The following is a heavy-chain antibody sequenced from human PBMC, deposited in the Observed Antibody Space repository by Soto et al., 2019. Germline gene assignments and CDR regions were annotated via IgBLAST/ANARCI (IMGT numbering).Heavy chain of an antibody. CDR3: ARAPYSGYEIDY. Sequence: QVQLVESGGGVVRPGRSLRLSGAASGFTFSSYGMHWVRQAPGKGLEWVAVISYDGSKKYYADSVKGRFTISRDNSKNTLYLQMNSLRAEGTAVYYCARAPYSGYEIDYWGQGTLVTVSS. V-gene: IGHV3-30*03. CDR1: GFTFSSYG. CDR2: ISYDGSKK. D-gene: IGHD5-12*01. J-gene: IGHJ4*02.